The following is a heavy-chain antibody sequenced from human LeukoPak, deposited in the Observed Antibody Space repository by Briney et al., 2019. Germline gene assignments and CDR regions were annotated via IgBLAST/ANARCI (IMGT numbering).Heavy chain of an antibody. J-gene: IGHJ5*02. CDR3: ARDLTVTNWFDP. V-gene: IGHV3-74*01. Sequence: GGSLRLSCAASGFTFSSYWMHWVRQAPGKGLVWVSHINSDGSSTTYADSVKGRFTISRDNAKNTLYLQMNSLRAEGTAAYYCARDLTVTNWFDPWGQGTLVTVSS. CDR1: GFTFSSYW. D-gene: IGHD4-17*01. CDR2: INSDGSST.